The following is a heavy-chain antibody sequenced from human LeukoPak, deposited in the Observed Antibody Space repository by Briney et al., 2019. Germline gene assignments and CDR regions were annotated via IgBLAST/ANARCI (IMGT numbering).Heavy chain of an antibody. J-gene: IGHJ6*02. CDR2: INPNSGGT. Sequence: ASVKVSCKASGYTFTSYYMHWVRQAPGQGLEWMGWINPNSGGTNYAQKFQGRVTMTRDTSISTAYMELSRLRSDDTAVYYCARDMSRDDYYGMDVWGQGTTVTVSS. CDR3: ARDMSRDDYYGMDV. D-gene: IGHD2-21*02. CDR1: GYTFTSYY. V-gene: IGHV1-2*02.